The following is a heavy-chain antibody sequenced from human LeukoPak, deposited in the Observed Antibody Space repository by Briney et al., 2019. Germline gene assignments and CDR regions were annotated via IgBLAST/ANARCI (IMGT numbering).Heavy chain of an antibody. V-gene: IGHV3-30*02. CDR1: GFTFSSYG. Sequence: PGRSLRLSCAASGFTFSSYGMHWVRQAPGKGLEWVAFIRYDGSNKYYADSVKGRFAISRDNSENTPYLQMNSLRPEDTAVYYCAKNRGGEYYGPDYWGQGTLVTVSS. J-gene: IGHJ4*02. D-gene: IGHD3-10*01. CDR2: IRYDGSNK. CDR3: AKNRGGEYYGPDY.